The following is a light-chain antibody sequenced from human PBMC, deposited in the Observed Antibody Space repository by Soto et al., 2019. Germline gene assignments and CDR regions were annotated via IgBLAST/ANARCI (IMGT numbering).Light chain of an antibody. J-gene: IGLJ1*01. V-gene: IGLV1-51*01. Sequence: QSVLPQPPSVSAAPGQKVTISCSGSSSNIGNNYVSWYQQLPGTAPKLLIYDNNKRPSGIPDRFSGSKSGTSATLGITGLQTGDEADYYCGTWDSSLSAGEYVFGAGTKVTVL. CDR3: GTWDSSLSAGEYV. CDR1: SSNIGNNY. CDR2: DNN.